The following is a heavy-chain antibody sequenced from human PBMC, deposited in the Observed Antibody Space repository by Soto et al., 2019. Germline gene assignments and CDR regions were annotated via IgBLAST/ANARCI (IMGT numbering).Heavy chain of an antibody. V-gene: IGHV3-7*01. J-gene: IGHJ5*02. CDR2: IKEDGSEK. CDR3: AREADCSASSCYHLSP. D-gene: IGHD2-15*01. CDR1: GFTVSSYW. Sequence: EVQLVESGGGLVQPGGSLRLSCAASGFTVSSYWMSWVRQSPGKGLEWVANIKEDGSEKYYVDSVKGRFTISRDNAKNSLYLKMNSLRAEDTAVYYCAREADCSASSCYHLSPWGPGTLVTLSS.